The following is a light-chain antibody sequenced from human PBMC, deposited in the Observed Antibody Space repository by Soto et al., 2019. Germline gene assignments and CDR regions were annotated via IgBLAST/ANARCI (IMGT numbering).Light chain of an antibody. V-gene: IGKV3-11*01. CDR1: QSVGTY. J-gene: IGKJ2*01. CDR2: DVS. CDR3: QQRSNWPPRYS. Sequence: EIVLTQSPATLSLSPGDRATLSCRASQSVGTYLAWYQQKPGQAPRLLIYDVSNRATDIPARFSGSGSGTDFTLTISGLESEXFATYYCQQRSNWPPRYSFGQGTKLESK.